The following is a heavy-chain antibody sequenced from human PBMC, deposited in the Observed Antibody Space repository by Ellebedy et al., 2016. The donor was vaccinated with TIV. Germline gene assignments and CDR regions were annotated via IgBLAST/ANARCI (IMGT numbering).Heavy chain of an antibody. CDR3: AREEQFYNTY. D-gene: IGHD3-10*01. Sequence: GGSLRLXCAASGFTFSRNSMNWVRQAPGKGLEWISYISSSANNIQYADSVKGRFTISRDNAKNTLYLQMHSLRDEDTAVYYCAREEQFYNTYWGQGTLVTVSS. CDR2: ISSSANNI. CDR1: GFTFSRNS. V-gene: IGHV3-48*02. J-gene: IGHJ4*02.